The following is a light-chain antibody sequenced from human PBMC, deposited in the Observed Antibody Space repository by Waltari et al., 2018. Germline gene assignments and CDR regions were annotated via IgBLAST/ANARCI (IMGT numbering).Light chain of an antibody. CDR3: QQYGSSPGT. J-gene: IGKJ1*01. V-gene: IGKV3-20*01. CDR2: GAS. CDR1: QSVSSSY. Sequence: EIVLTQSPGTLSLSPGERATLPCRASQSVSSSYLAWYQQKPGQAPRLLIYGASSRATGIPDRFSGSGSGTDFTLTISRLETEDFAVYYCQQYGSSPGTFGQGTKVEIK.